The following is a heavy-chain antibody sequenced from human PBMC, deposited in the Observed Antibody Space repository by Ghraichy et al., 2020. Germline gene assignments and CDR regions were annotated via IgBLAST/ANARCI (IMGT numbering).Heavy chain of an antibody. V-gene: IGHV5-51*01. J-gene: IGHJ2*01. Sequence: GESLNISCKGSGYSFTSYWIGWVRQMPGKGLEWMGIIYPGDSDTRYSPSFQGQVTISADKSISTAYLQWSSLKASDTAMYYCARQPVGRRWVRDWYFDLWGRGTLVTVSS. CDR3: ARQPVGRRWVRDWYFDL. CDR2: IYPGDSDT. D-gene: IGHD1-26*01. CDR1: GYSFTSYW.